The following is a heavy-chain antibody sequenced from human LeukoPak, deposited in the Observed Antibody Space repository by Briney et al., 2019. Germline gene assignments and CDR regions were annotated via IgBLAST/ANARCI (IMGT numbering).Heavy chain of an antibody. CDR3: ARGGRGYSYGLLRVFDY. D-gene: IGHD5-18*01. J-gene: IGHJ4*02. CDR1: GYTFTSYD. Sequence: GASVKVSCKASGYTFTSYDLNCVRQATGQGLEWMGWMNPNSGNTGYAQKFQGRVTMTRNTSISTAYMELSSLRSEDTAVYYCARGGRGYSYGLLRVFDYWGQGTLVTVSS. V-gene: IGHV1-8*01. CDR2: MNPNSGNT.